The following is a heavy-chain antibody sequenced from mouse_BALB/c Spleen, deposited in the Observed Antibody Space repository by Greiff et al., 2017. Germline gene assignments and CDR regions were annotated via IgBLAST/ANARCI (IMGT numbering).Heavy chain of an antibody. CDR3: ARNDYPYYAMDY. CDR1: GYSITSDYA. D-gene: IGHD2-4*01. J-gene: IGHJ4*01. CDR2: ISYSGST. V-gene: IGHV3-2*02. Sequence: DVQLQESGPGLVKPSQSLSLTCTVTGYSITSDYAWNWIRQFPGNKLEWMGYISYSGSTSYNPSLKSRISITRDTSKNQFFLQLNSVTTEDTATYYCARNDYPYYAMDYWGQGTSVTVSS.